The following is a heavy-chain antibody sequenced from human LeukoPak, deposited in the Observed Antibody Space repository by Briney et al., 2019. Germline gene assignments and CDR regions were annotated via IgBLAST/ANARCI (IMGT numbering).Heavy chain of an antibody. CDR2: INPNSGDT. Sequence: ASVKVSCKASGYTFTYYHMHWVRQAPGQGLEWMGWINPNSGDTNFAQKFQGRVTMTRDTSISTVYMELNRLRSDDTAVYYCARALRSYSSSSNPFDPWGQGTLVTVSS. V-gene: IGHV1-2*02. CDR3: ARALRSYSSSSNPFDP. D-gene: IGHD6-6*01. J-gene: IGHJ5*02. CDR1: GYTFTYYH.